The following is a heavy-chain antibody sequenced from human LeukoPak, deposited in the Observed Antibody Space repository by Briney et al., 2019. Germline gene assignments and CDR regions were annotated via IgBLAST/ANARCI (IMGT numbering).Heavy chain of an antibody. D-gene: IGHD6-19*01. CDR3: AKEIAVADYFDY. J-gene: IGHJ4*02. Sequence: GGSLRLSCAASGFTFSTYTVTWVRQAPGKGLEWVAVISSDGYTKYYADSVKGRFTISRDNSQNTLYLQPNSLRAEDTAVYYCAKEIAVADYFDYWGQGTLVTVSS. V-gene: IGHV3-30*18. CDR1: GFTFSTYT. CDR2: ISSDGYTK.